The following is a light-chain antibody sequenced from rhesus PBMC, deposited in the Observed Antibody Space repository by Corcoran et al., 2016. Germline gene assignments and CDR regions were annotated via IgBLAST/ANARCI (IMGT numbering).Light chain of an antibody. Sequence: EIVMTQSPATLALSPGERATLSCRASQSVSSYLAWYQQKPGQAPRLLIYGASSRATGIPDRVSGSGCGTEFTLTISSLEPEDVGFYFCRQSSNWPQYSFGQGTKVEIK. V-gene: IGKV3-24*04. J-gene: IGKJ2*01. CDR3: RQSSNWPQYS. CDR2: GAS. CDR1: QSVSSY.